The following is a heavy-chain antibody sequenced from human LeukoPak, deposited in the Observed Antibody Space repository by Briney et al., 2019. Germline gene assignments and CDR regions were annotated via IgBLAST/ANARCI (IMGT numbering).Heavy chain of an antibody. J-gene: IGHJ3*02. CDR2: IYSGGST. Sequence: GGSLRLSCAASEFTVSSNYMSWVRQAPGKGLEWVSLIYSGGSTYYADSVKGRFTISRDNSKNTVFLQVHSLRAEDTAVYYCARGMADAFDIWGQGTVVTVSS. V-gene: IGHV3-53*01. CDR3: ARGMADAFDI. D-gene: IGHD5-24*01. CDR1: EFTVSSNY.